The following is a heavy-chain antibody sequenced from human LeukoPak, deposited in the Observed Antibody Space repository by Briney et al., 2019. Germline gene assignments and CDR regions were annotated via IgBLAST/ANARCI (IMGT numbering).Heavy chain of an antibody. D-gene: IGHD3-16*01. CDR2: INHNGNVN. Sequence: GALRLSWAASGITFSSYWMDWARQAPGKGLEGVASINHNGNVNYYVDSVKGRFTISRDNAKSSLYLQMSNLRAEDTAVYFCARGGGLDVWGQGATVTVSS. CDR1: GITFSSYW. V-gene: IGHV3-7*03. J-gene: IGHJ6*02. CDR3: ARGGGLDV.